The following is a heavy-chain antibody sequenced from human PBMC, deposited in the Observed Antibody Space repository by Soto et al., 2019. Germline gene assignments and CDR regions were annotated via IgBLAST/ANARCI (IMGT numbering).Heavy chain of an antibody. CDR3: AKDLRITMLRGPSPGY. CDR1: GFTFSSYG. D-gene: IGHD3-10*01. CDR2: IWYDGGNK. Sequence: GGSLRLSCAASGFTFSSYGMHWVRQAPGKGLEWVALIWYDGGNKYYADSMKGRFTISRDNSKNTLYLQMNSLRAEDTAVYYCAKDLRITMLRGPSPGYWGQGTLVTVSS. J-gene: IGHJ4*02. V-gene: IGHV3-33*06.